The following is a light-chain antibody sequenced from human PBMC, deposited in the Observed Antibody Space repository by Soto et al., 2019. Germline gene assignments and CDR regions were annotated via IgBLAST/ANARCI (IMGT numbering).Light chain of an antibody. Sequence: EIVLTQSPGTLSLSPGERATLSCRASQSVRSNYLAWYQQTPGQAPRLLIYGASSRATGIPDRCSGRGSGTDFTLTISRLQPEDSAVYHCQQYCSSPGITFGQGTRLEIK. V-gene: IGKV3-20*01. J-gene: IGKJ5*01. CDR2: GAS. CDR3: QQYCSSPGIT. CDR1: QSVRSNY.